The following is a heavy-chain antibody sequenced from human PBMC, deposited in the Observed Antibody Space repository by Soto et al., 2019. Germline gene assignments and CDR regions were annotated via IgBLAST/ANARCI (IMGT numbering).Heavy chain of an antibody. Sequence: GESQKISYKGSGYSFTSYWIGWVRQMPGKGLEWRGIIYPGDSETRYSPSFQSQVTISADKSMSTANLQWSSLKASDPVMYYCVGTHVPKNYCDNDGYSSWGRGRRVTVSS. CDR3: VGTHVPKNYCDNDGYSS. J-gene: IGHJ3*01. CDR1: GYSFTSYW. CDR2: IYPGDSET. V-gene: IGHV5-51*01. D-gene: IGHD1-7*01.